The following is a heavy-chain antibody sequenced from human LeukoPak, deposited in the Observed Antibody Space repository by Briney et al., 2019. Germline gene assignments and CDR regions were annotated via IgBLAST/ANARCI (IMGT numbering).Heavy chain of an antibody. CDR1: GGSITSYY. Sequence: SETLSLTCTVSGGSITSYYWSWIRQPPGKGLEWIGDIYYSGTTNYNPALKSRGTISVDTSKNQLSMKLSSVTAADTAVYYCARRTPQSSYYYGMDVSGQGTTVTVSS. CDR2: IYYSGTT. V-gene: IGHV4-59*08. J-gene: IGHJ6*02. D-gene: IGHD1-14*01. CDR3: ARRTPQSSYYYGMDV.